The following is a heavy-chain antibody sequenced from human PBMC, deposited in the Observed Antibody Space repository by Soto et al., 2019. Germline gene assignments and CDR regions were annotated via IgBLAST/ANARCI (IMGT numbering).Heavy chain of an antibody. V-gene: IGHV2-5*02. Sequence: QITLKESGPTLVKPTQTLTLTCTFSGFSLSTSGVGVGWIRQPPGKALEWLALIYWDDDKRYSPSLKSRLTITKDTSKNQVVLTMTNMDPVDTATYYCAHRRVMRDFWSGYNWFDPWGQGTLVTVSS. CDR1: GFSLSTSGVG. CDR2: IYWDDDK. D-gene: IGHD3-3*01. CDR3: AHRRVMRDFWSGYNWFDP. J-gene: IGHJ5*02.